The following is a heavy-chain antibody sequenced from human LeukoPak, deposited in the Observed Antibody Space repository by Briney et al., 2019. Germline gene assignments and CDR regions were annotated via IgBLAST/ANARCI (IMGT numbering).Heavy chain of an antibody. CDR3: AHSWWNHPYYFDY. V-gene: IGHV2-5*02. CDR1: GFSLGTGGGG. J-gene: IGHJ4*02. D-gene: IGHD1-14*01. Sequence: SGPTLVNPPHTLTLTCTFSGFSLGTGGGGVGGIRQPPGKALEWLSLSYWDDDKGYSPARKSRRTSTKETSKRQGGRAMTNMDPVHTATYSCAHSWWNHPYYFDYWRQGTLVTVSS. CDR2: SYWDDDK.